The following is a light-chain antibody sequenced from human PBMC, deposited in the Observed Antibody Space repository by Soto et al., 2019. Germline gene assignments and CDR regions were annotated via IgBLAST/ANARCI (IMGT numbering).Light chain of an antibody. V-gene: IGKV1-12*01. Sequence: DIQMTQSPSFMSASVGDRVTVTCRASQAINRWLAWYQQKPGKAPKLLIYTTSTLASGVPSRFSGSGSGTDFTLTISSLQPEDFATYYCRQANTFPITFGQGTRLEIK. CDR1: QAINRW. CDR2: TTS. J-gene: IGKJ5*01. CDR3: RQANTFPIT.